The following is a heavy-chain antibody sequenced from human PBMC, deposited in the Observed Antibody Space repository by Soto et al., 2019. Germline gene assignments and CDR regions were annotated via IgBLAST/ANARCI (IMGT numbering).Heavy chain of an antibody. CDR1: GFTFSTYA. CDR3: ARELPQYGSAGSCYPDS. J-gene: IGHJ4*02. V-gene: IGHV3-30-3*01. CDR2: ISYHGSNK. D-gene: IGHD2-15*01. Sequence: GGSLRLSCAASGFTFSTYAMHWVRQAPGKGLAWVAIISYHGSNKYYADSVKGRFTISRDDPNNTLYLQMNSLRPEDTAVYYCARELPQYGSAGSCYPDSWGQGTLVTVSS.